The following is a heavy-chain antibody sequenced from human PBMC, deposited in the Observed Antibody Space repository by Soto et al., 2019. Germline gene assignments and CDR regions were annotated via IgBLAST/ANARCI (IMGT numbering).Heavy chain of an antibody. J-gene: IGHJ5*02. V-gene: IGHV4-39*01. CDR3: ARLTSDWFDP. Sequence: SETLSLTCTVSGGSISSSSYYWGWIRQPPGKGLEWIGSIYYSGSTYYNPSLKSRVTISVDTSKNQFSLKLSSVTAADTAVYHCARLTSDWFDPWGQGTLVTVSS. CDR2: IYYSGST. CDR1: GGSISSSSYY.